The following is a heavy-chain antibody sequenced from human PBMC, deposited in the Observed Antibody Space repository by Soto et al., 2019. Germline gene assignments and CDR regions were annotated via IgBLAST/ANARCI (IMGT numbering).Heavy chain of an antibody. CDR3: ARECKTYYYDSSGYCRFDY. CDR2: ISAYNGNT. J-gene: IGHJ4*02. Sequence: ASVKVSCKASGYTFTSYGISWVRQAPGQGLEWMGWISAYNGNTNYAQKLQGRVTMTTDTSTSTAYMELRSLRPDDTAMYYCARECKTYYYDSSGYCRFDYWGQGTLVTVSS. CDR1: GYTFTSYG. V-gene: IGHV1-18*01. D-gene: IGHD3-22*01.